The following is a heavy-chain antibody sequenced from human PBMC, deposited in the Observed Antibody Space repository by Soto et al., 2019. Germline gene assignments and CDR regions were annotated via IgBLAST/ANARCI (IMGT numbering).Heavy chain of an antibody. CDR3: ARVEGGSGWFDKPYYYYYGMDV. D-gene: IGHD6-19*01. CDR1: GFTFSSDS. CDR2: ISSSSSYI. V-gene: IGHV3-21*01. J-gene: IGHJ6*02. Sequence: GGSLRLSCAASGFTFSSDSMNWVRQAPGKGLEWVSSISSSSSYIYYADSVKGRFTISRDNAKNSLYLQMNSLRAEDTAVYYCARVEGGSGWFDKPYYYYYGMDVWGQGTTVTVSS.